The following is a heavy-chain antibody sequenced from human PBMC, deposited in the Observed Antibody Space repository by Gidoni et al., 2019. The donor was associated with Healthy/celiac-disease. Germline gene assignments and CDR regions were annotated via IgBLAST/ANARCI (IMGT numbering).Heavy chain of an antibody. CDR2: ISGSGGST. V-gene: IGHV3-23*01. CDR3: AKDLLKMATMKVRDY. J-gene: IGHJ4*02. D-gene: IGHD5-12*01. CDR1: GFTFSSYA. Sequence: EVQLLESGGGLVQPGGSLRLSCAASGFTFSSYAMSWVRQAPGKGMECVSAISGSGGSTYYADSVKGRFTISRDNSKNTLYLQMNSLRAEDTAVYYCAKDLLKMATMKVRDYWGQGTLVTVSS.